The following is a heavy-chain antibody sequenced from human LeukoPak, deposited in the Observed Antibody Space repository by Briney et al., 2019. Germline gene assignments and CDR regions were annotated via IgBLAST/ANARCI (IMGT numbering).Heavy chain of an antibody. CDR1: GFTFSSYW. J-gene: IGHJ4*02. Sequence: GGSLRLSCAASGFTFSSYWMSWVRQAPGKGPEWVAHIKQDASQEDHVDSVKGRFTISRDNAKNSLYLQMNSLRAEDTAVYYCARGPSSQFRTDYWGQGTLVTVSS. CDR3: ARGPSSQFRTDY. D-gene: IGHD2-2*01. V-gene: IGHV3-7*04. CDR2: IKQDASQE.